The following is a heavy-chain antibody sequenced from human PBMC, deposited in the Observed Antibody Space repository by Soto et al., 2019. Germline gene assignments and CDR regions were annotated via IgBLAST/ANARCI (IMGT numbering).Heavy chain of an antibody. CDR1: GGSFSGYY. V-gene: IGHV4-34*01. CDR3: ARTRGTFDY. J-gene: IGHJ4*02. CDR2: INHSGST. Sequence: SETLSLTCAVYGGSFSGYYWSWIRQPPGKGLEWIGEINHSGSTNYNPSLKSRVTISVDTSKNQFSLKLSSVTAADTAVYYCARTRGTFDYWGQGTLVTVSS.